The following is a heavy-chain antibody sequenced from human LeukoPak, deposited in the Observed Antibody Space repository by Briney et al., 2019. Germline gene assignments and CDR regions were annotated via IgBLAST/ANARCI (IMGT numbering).Heavy chain of an antibody. Sequence: SVIVSCKASGGTFSSYAISWVRQAPGQGLEWMGGIIPIFGTANYAQKFQGRVTITTDESTSTAYMELSSLRSEDTAVYYCARVFYSSSWGYFDYWGQGTLVTVSS. CDR2: IIPIFGTA. V-gene: IGHV1-69*05. J-gene: IGHJ4*02. CDR1: GGTFSSYA. CDR3: ARVFYSSSWGYFDY. D-gene: IGHD6-13*01.